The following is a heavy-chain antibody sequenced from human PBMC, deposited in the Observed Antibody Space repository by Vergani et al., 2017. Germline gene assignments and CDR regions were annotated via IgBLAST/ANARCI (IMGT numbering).Heavy chain of an antibody. J-gene: IGHJ5*02. CDR1: GASIRSSNYY. CDR2: IYYSGST. D-gene: IGHD6-19*01. V-gene: IGHV4-39*01. CDR3: ARHSTVEWLVKLGWIDP. Sequence: QLQLQESGPGLVKPSATLSLTCSVSGASIRSSNYYWGWIRQPPGKGLEWIASIYYSGSTYYNPSLKSLVTISVDTSKNHFSMKLSSVTDADTAVYFCARHSTVEWLVKLGWIDPWGQGILVTVSS.